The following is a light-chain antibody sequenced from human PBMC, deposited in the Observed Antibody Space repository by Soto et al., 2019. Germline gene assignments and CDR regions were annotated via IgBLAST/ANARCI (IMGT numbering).Light chain of an antibody. V-gene: IGKV3-15*01. CDR2: GAS. Sequence: EIVMSQSPATLSVSPGERATLSCRASQSVSSDLAWYHQKPGQAPRLLIYGASTRATGIPARFSGSGSGTEFTLTINGLQSEDFAVYYCQQYNNWPRTCGQGT. J-gene: IGKJ1*01. CDR3: QQYNNWPRT. CDR1: QSVSSD.